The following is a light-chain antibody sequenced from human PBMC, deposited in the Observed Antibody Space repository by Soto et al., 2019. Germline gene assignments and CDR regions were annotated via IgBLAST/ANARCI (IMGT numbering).Light chain of an antibody. Sequence: QSALTQPASVSGSPGQSVTISCTGTSSDVGGYDYVSWYQHHPGKAPKLVIYDVTYRPSGVSERFSVSKSANTDSLAISWLQAEDETDYYCSSYKSSSTYVLGTGTKVTVL. J-gene: IGLJ1*01. CDR3: SSYKSSSTYV. CDR2: DVT. V-gene: IGLV2-14*01. CDR1: SSDVGGYDY.